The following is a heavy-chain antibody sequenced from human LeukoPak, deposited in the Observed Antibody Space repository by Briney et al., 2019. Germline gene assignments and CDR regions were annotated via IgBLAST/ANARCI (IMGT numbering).Heavy chain of an antibody. CDR2: IYGSGST. Sequence: SETLSLTCTVSGGSISSYYWSWIRQPPGKGLEWIGHIYGSGSTNYNPSLKSRVTLSVDTSKNQFSLKLSSVTAADTAVYYCARGAGAGYNLQPFDYWGQGTLVTVSS. V-gene: IGHV4-59*08. J-gene: IGHJ4*02. D-gene: IGHD5-24*01. CDR1: GGSISSYY. CDR3: ARGAGAGYNLQPFDY.